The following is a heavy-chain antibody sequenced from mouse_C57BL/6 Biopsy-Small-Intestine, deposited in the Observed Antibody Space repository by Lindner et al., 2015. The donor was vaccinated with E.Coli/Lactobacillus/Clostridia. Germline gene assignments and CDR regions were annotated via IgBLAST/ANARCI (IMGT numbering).Heavy chain of an antibody. CDR1: GYTFTSYW. Sequence: VQLQESGAELVMPGAPVNLSCKASGYTFTSYWMHWVKQRPGRGLEWIGRIDPNSGGTKYNEKFKSKATLTVDKPSSTAYMQLSSLTSEDSAVYYCARSHGFRLLHYYAMDYWGQGTSVTVSS. CDR2: IDPNSGGT. D-gene: IGHD1-1*01. J-gene: IGHJ4*01. V-gene: IGHV1-72*01. CDR3: ARSHGFRLLHYYAMDY.